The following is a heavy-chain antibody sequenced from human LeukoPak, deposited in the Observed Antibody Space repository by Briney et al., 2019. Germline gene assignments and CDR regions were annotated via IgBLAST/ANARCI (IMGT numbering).Heavy chain of an antibody. Sequence: SETLSLTCTVSGGSISRYYWSWIRQPPGKGLEWIGYIYYSGSTNYNPSLKSRVTISVDTSKNQFSLKLSSVTAADTAVYYCARGGGTPYCSGGSCRSIFFDPWGQGTLVTVSS. CDR1: GGSISRYY. V-gene: IGHV4-59*12. J-gene: IGHJ5*02. CDR3: ARGGGTPYCSGGSCRSIFFDP. D-gene: IGHD2-15*01. CDR2: IYYSGST.